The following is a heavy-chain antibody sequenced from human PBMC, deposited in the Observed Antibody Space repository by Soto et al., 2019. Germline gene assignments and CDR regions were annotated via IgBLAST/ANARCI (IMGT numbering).Heavy chain of an antibody. V-gene: IGHV3-30*03. J-gene: IGHJ5*02. Sequence: QVQLVESGGGVVQPGRSLRLSCAASGFTFSSYGMHWVRQAPGKGLEWVAVISYDGSNKYYADSVKGRFTISRDNSKNTLYLQMNSLRAEDTAVYYCALSRVGYGPSWGQGTLVTVSS. D-gene: IGHD1-26*01. CDR2: ISYDGSNK. CDR3: ALSRVGYGPS. CDR1: GFTFSSYG.